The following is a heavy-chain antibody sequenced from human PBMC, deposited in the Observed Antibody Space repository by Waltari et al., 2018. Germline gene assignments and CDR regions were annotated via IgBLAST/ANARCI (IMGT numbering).Heavy chain of an antibody. CDR1: GGSFCAYY. V-gene: IGHV4-34*01. CDR2: IKQSGLT. J-gene: IGHJ4*02. Sequence: QVQLHQGGAGLLKPSDTLSLTCVVSGGSFCAYYWSWIRQPPGKGLEWLGEIKQSGLTNYNPSVKSRATMSLDTSKNQFSLKLSSLTAADTAVYYCAGGTASAWELGHSWGQGTLVTVSS. D-gene: IGHD1-26*01. CDR3: AGGTASAWELGHS.